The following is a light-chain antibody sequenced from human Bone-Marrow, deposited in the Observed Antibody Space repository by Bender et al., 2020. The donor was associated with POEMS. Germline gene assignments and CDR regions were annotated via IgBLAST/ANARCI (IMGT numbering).Light chain of an antibody. CDR2: EVS. CDR1: SSDVGANNY. Sequence: QSVLTQPPSVSGTPGQRVTISCTGTSSDVGANNYVSWYQQYPGRVPKLMIYEVSKRPSGVPDRFSGSKSGNTASLAVSGLQAEDEGNYYCSSYAGSNIVVVFGGGTKLTVL. J-gene: IGLJ2*01. CDR3: SSYAGSNIVVV. V-gene: IGLV2-8*01.